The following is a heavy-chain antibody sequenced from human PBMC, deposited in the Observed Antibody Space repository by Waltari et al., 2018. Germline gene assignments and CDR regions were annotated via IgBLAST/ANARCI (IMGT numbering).Heavy chain of an antibody. V-gene: IGHV4-31*03. D-gene: IGHD3-10*01. CDR1: GGSISSGCYY. CDR2: IYYTGRT. J-gene: IGHJ5*02. CDR3: ATNHYGTGKGWFDP. Sequence: QVQLQESGPGLVKASETLSLTCTVSGGSISSGCYYGSWIRQHPGKGLEWIGYIYYTGRTDYNPSLKSRVSISVETSKNQFSLKLSSVTAADTAVYYCATNHYGTGKGWFDPWGQGTPVTVSS.